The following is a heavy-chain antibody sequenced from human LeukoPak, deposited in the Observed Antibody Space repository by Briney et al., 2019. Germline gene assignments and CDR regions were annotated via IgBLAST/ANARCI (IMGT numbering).Heavy chain of an antibody. Sequence: SVKVSCKASGGTFSSYAISWVRQAPGQGLEWMGGIIPIFGTANYAQKFQGRVTITADESTSTAYMELSSLRSEDTAVYYCARGPIGAYDILTGYKFDPWGQGTLVTVSS. CDR2: IIPIFGTA. D-gene: IGHD3-9*01. J-gene: IGHJ5*02. CDR3: ARGPIGAYDILTGYKFDP. CDR1: GGTFSSYA. V-gene: IGHV1-69*13.